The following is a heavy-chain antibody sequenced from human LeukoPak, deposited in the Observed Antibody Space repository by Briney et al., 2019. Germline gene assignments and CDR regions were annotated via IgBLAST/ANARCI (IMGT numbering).Heavy chain of an antibody. D-gene: IGHD6-13*01. CDR3: AKNEAAAGTFGY. CDR2: ISGSGSTT. CDR1: GFTFSSYA. Sequence: GGSLRLSCAASGFTFSSYAMNWVRQAPGKGLEWVSAISGSGSTTYYADSVKGRFTISRDNSKNTLYLQMNSLRAEDTAVYYCAKNEAAAGTFGYWGQGTLVTVSS. J-gene: IGHJ4*02. V-gene: IGHV3-23*01.